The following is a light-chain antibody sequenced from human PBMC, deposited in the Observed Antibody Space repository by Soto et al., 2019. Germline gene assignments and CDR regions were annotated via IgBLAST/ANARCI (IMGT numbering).Light chain of an antibody. Sequence: DIQMTQSPSSLSASVGDRVTITCQASQDISQYLNWYQQKPGKAPKPLIYGASNLQTGVPSRFSGSGSGTDFTFAISSLQPEDIATYYCQQYDNLLTFGGGTKVEIK. CDR3: QQYDNLLT. CDR2: GAS. CDR1: QDISQY. V-gene: IGKV1-33*01. J-gene: IGKJ4*01.